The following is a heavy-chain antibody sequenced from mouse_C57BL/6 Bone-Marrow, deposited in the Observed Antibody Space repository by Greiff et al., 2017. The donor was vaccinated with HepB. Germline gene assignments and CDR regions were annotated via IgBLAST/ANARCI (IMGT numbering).Heavy chain of an antibody. J-gene: IGHJ2*01. CDR3: ALLLLRSFDY. CDR2: IDPSDSYT. V-gene: IGHV1-59*01. CDR1: GYTFTSYW. D-gene: IGHD1-1*01. Sequence: VQLKQPGAELVRPGTSVKLSCKASGYTFTSYWMHWVKQRPGQGLEWIGVIDPSDSYTNYNQKFKGKATLTVDTSSSTAYMQLSSLTSEDSAVYYCALLLLRSFDYWGQGTTLTVSS.